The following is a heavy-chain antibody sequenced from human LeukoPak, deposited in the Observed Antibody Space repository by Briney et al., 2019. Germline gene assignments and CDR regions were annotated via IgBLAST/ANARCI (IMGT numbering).Heavy chain of an antibody. CDR2: ISYDGSNK. CDR1: GFTFSSYG. J-gene: IGHJ1*01. V-gene: IGHV3-30*18. Sequence: GRSLRLSCAASGFTFSSYGMHWVRQAPGKGLEWVAVISYDGSNKYYADSVKGRFTISRDNSKNTLYLQMNSLRAEDTAVYYCAKDHSGSSLYFQHWGQGTLVTVSS. CDR3: AKDHSGSSLYFQH. D-gene: IGHD1-26*01.